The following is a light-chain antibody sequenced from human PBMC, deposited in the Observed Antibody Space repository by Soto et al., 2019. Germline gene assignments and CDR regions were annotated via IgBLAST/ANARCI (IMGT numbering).Light chain of an antibody. Sequence: AFRRPQTPCSLSAPIGDTVTVTWRPGHDSVSVLVWYQQKPGTAPKVLMSDASALHGRVPSRFSGSGARTNFTLPTTHLQSEDFATYYCQHYHNYPITFGQGTRLEIK. CDR2: DAS. CDR3: QHYHNYPIT. V-gene: IGKV1-8*01. CDR1: HDSVSV. J-gene: IGKJ5*01.